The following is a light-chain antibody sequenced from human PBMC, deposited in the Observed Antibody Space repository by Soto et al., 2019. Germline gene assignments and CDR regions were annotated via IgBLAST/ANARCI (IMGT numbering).Light chain of an antibody. Sequence: QSVLTQPPSASGTPGQRVTISCSGSSSNIGSYTVNWYQHVPGTAPKLLMYSNNQRPSGVPDRFSGSRSGTSVSLAISGLQSEDEAEYYCAAWDDSLNGVLFGGGTKLTVL. CDR2: SNN. J-gene: IGLJ2*01. CDR1: SSNIGSYT. CDR3: AAWDDSLNGVL. V-gene: IGLV1-44*01.